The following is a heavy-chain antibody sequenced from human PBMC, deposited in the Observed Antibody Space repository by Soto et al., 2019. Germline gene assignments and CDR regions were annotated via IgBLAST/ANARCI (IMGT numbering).Heavy chain of an antibody. J-gene: IGHJ6*02. D-gene: IGHD6-19*01. CDR1: GYTFTSYA. Sequence: QVQLVQSGAEVKKPGASVKVSCKASGYTFTSYAMHWVRQAPGQRLEWMGWINAGNGNTKYSQKFQGRVTITRDTSASTAYMELSSLRSEDTAVYYCARDQAIAVTGQWLVRNYYYGMDVWGQGTTVTVSS. V-gene: IGHV1-3*01. CDR2: INAGNGNT. CDR3: ARDQAIAVTGQWLVRNYYYGMDV.